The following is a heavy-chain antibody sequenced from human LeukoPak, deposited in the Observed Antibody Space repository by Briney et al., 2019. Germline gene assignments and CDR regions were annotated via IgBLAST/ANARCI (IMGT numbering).Heavy chain of an antibody. Sequence: ASAKVSCKASGFSLNSHDINWVRQAPGQGLEWMGWINIYSGHTKYSQKFQGRVTVTADSSASTVYMEVRSLRPDDTAVYFCAREATALGGVLARDPNYFRNYLDVWGEGTTITVS. J-gene: IGHJ6*03. CDR1: GFSLNSHD. CDR3: AREATALGGVLARDPNYFRNYLDV. CDR2: INIYSGHT. D-gene: IGHD2/OR15-2a*01. V-gene: IGHV1-18*01.